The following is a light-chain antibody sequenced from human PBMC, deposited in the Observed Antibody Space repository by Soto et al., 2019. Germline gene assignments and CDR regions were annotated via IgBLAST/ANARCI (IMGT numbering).Light chain of an antibody. CDR3: QQRGNWPIT. J-gene: IGKJ5*01. CDR1: QSVASY. CDR2: DAS. Sequence: EIVLTQSPATLSLSPGERATLSCRASQSVASYLAWYQQKPGQAPRLVIYDASNMATGIPARFSGSGSGTDFTLTISSLEPEDFAVYFCQQRGNWPITFGQGTRLEIK. V-gene: IGKV3-11*01.